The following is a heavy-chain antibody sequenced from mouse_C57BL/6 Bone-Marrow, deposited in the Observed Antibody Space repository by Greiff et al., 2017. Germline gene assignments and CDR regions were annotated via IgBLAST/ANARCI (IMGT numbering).Heavy chain of an antibody. CDR3: TIPITTVVAGGY. J-gene: IGHJ2*01. Sequence: VQLQQSGAELVRPGASVKLSCTASGFNIKDYYMHWVKQRPEQGLEWIGRIDPEDGDTEYAPKFQGKATMTADTSSNTAYLQLSSLTSEDTAVYYCTIPITTVVAGGYGGQGTTLTVSS. D-gene: IGHD1-1*01. CDR1: GFNIKDYY. V-gene: IGHV14-1*01. CDR2: IDPEDGDT.